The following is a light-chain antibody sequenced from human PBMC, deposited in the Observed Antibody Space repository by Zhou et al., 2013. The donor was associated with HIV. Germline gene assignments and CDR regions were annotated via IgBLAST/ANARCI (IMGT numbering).Light chain of an antibody. CDR3: QHYGTSPT. V-gene: IGKV3-20*01. Sequence: EIVLTQSPGTLSLSPGERATLSCRASQSVSSNYVVWYQQKPGHAPRLLIYGASNRPTGIPDRFSGSGSGTYFTLTISRLEPEDSAVYYCQHYGTSPTFGGGPRWRSN. CDR1: QSVSSNY. CDR2: GAS. J-gene: IGKJ4*01.